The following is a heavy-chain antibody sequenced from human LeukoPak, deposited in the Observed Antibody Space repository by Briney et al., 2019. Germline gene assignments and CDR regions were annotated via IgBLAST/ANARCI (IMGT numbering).Heavy chain of an antibody. V-gene: IGHV3-74*01. CDR3: ARDNPENCGGDCYPDY. Sequence: GGSLRLSCAASGFTFSSYWMHWVRQAPGKGLVWVSRINSDGSSTSYADSVKGRFTISRGNAKNTLYLQMNSLRAEDTAVYYCARDNPENCGGDCYPDYWGQGTLVTVSS. J-gene: IGHJ4*02. CDR2: INSDGSST. CDR1: GFTFSSYW. D-gene: IGHD2-21*02.